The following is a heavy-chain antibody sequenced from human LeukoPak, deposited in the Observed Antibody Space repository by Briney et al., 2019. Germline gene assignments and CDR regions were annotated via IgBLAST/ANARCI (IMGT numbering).Heavy chain of an antibody. D-gene: IGHD3-22*01. J-gene: IGHJ6*03. Sequence: SETLSLTCAVYGGSFSGYYWSWIRQPPGKGLEWIGEINHSGSTNYNPSLKSRVTISVDTSKNRFSLKLSSVTAADTAVYYRARGYYDSSGYFGRKLRYYYYYYMDVWGKGTTVTVSS. CDR3: ARGYYDSSGYFGRKLRYYYYYYMDV. CDR1: GGSFSGYY. CDR2: INHSGST. V-gene: IGHV4-34*01.